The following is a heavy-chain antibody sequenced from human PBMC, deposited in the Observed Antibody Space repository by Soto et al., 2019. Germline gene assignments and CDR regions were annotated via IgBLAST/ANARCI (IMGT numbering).Heavy chain of an antibody. J-gene: IGHJ6*03. D-gene: IGHD2-2*01. CDR1: GGTFSSYA. V-gene: IGHV1-69*13. CDR3: ARGDDVVVPAAMAAAGGNYYYMDV. Sequence: GASVKVSCKASGGTFSSYAISWVRQAPGQGLEWMGGIIPIFGTANYAQKFQGRVTITADESTSTAYMELSSLRSEDTAVYYCARGDDVVVPAAMAAAGGNYYYMDVWGKGTTVTVSS. CDR2: IIPIFGTA.